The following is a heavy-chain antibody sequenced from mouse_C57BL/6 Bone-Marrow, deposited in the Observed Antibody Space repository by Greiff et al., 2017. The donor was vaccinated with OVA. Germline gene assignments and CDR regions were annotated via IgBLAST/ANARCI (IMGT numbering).Heavy chain of an antibody. Sequence: EVKLVESGPGMVKPSQSLSLTCTVTGYSITSGYDWHWIRHFPGNKLEWMGYISYSGSTNYNPSLKSRISITHDTSKNHFFLKLNSVTTEDTATYYCAIRQLRLGAWFAYWGQGTLVTVSA. CDR1: GYSITSGYD. V-gene: IGHV3-1*01. D-gene: IGHD3-2*02. CDR3: AIRQLRLGAWFAY. CDR2: ISYSGST. J-gene: IGHJ3*01.